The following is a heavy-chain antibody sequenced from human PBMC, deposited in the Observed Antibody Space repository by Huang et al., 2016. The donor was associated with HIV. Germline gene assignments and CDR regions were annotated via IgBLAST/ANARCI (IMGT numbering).Heavy chain of an antibody. V-gene: IGHV4-30-4*08. J-gene: IGHJ4*02. D-gene: IGHD3-3*01. CDR3: ARAPATHSVFFY. CDR2: SYYSGSS. CDR1: GESIRSGGYY. Sequence: QVQLQESGPGLVKPSQTLSLTCTVSGESIRSGGYYWTWIRQSPAKGLEWIGYSYYSGSSDYNPSLKSRVSISIDAFKNRVSLKLKSVTVADTAVYYCARAPATHSVFFYWGQGTLVTVSA.